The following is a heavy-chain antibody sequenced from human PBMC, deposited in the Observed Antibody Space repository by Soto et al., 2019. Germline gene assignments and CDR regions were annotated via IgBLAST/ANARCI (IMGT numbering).Heavy chain of an antibody. CDR1: GVPFINNF. CDR3: ARRAGFKYLVPPVPLYYFDY. D-gene: IGHD2-2*01. Sequence: PSETLSLTCAVYGVPFINNFWSWIRQPPGKGLEWIGEISHSGSTNYNPSLESRVTISVDTSKNQFSLRLSSVTAADTAVYYCARRAGFKYLVPPVPLYYFDYWGQGTLVTVSS. V-gene: IGHV4-34*01. CDR2: ISHSGST. J-gene: IGHJ4*02.